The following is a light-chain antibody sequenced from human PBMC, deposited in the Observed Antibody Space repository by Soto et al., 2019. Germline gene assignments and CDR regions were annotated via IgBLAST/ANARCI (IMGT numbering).Light chain of an antibody. CDR3: QQTNTFPLT. Sequence: DIQMTQSPSSVSASVGDRVTITGRASQGISSLLAWYQQKQGKAPKILIYAASSLQSGVPSRFSGSGSGTDFTLTISRLQPEDFETYYCQQTNTFPLTFGGGTKVDI. CDR1: QGISSL. J-gene: IGKJ4*01. V-gene: IGKV1-12*01. CDR2: AAS.